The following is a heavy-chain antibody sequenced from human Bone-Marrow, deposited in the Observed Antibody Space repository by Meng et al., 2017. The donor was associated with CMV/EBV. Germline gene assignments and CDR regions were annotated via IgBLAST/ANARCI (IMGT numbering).Heavy chain of an antibody. CDR3: ARGHPAFSGVDV. CDR2: LHNSGRT. J-gene: IGHJ6*02. D-gene: IGHD2/OR15-2a*01. Sequence: SETLSLTCTVSGGSIASEYWSWIRQPPGKGLQWIAYLHNSGRTNYTPSLKSRVTLSVDTSKNQLSLKVRSVTAADTAVYYCARGHPAFSGVDVWGQETTVTVSS. V-gene: IGHV4-59*01. CDR1: GGSIASEY.